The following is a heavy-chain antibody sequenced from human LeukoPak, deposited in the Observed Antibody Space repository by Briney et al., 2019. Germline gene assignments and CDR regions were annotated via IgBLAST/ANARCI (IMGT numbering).Heavy chain of an antibody. Sequence: SETLSLTCSFSGDSISTYYWSWIRQSPGKGLEWIGHIYSSGNTDYNSSLKSRVTISVDTSKNQFSLRLSSVTATDTAVYYCARLRWQLVGPYFDYWGQGILVTVSS. J-gene: IGHJ4*02. D-gene: IGHD1-26*01. V-gene: IGHV4-59*01. CDR2: IYSSGNT. CDR3: ARLRWQLVGPYFDY. CDR1: GDSISTYY.